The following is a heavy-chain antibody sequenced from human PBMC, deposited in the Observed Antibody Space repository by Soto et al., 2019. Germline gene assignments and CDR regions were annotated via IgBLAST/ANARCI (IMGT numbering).Heavy chain of an antibody. J-gene: IGHJ1*01. CDR1: SGSVSSGTYY. D-gene: IGHD2-2*02. Sequence: QVQLQESGPGLVKPSETLSLTCSVSSGSVSSGTYYWSWIRQPPGRGLEWIGHIYSSGSTNYNPSLKVQLTISVATPKNQSSRILGSVPAADTAIYYWARDSEAAEYRYWGQGTLVTVSS. V-gene: IGHV4-61*01. CDR2: IYSSGST. CDR3: ARDSEAAEYRY.